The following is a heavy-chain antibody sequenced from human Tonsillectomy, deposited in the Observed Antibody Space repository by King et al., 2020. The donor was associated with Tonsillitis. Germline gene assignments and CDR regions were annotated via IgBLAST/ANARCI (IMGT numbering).Heavy chain of an antibody. CDR2: MSYDGSNK. Sequence: VQLVESGGGVVQPGRSLRLSCAASGFTFSNYDMHWVRQAPGKGLEWVAVMSYDGSNKYYAESVKGRFTISRDNSRNTLYLRMNSLRAEDTAVYYCAKCPTKFYDSIGYWFGNWYFDLWGRGTLVTVSS. J-gene: IGHJ2*01. CDR1: GFTFSNYD. V-gene: IGHV3-30*18. D-gene: IGHD3-22*01. CDR3: AKCPTKFYDSIGYWFGNWYFDL.